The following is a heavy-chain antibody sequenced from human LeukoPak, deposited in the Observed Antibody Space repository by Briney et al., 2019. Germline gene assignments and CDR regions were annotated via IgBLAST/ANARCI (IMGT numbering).Heavy chain of an antibody. V-gene: IGHV1-2*02. CDR2: INPNGDGT. Sequence: ASVKVSCKASGYTFSGYYMHWVRQAPGQGLEWMGWINPNGDGTNYAQKLQGRVTMTRDTSISTAYMELTRLRSDDTAVYYCARASSIAVAGYDYYYVDVWGKGTTVTVSS. CDR3: ARASSIAVAGYDYYYVDV. D-gene: IGHD6-19*01. CDR1: GYTFSGYY. J-gene: IGHJ6*03.